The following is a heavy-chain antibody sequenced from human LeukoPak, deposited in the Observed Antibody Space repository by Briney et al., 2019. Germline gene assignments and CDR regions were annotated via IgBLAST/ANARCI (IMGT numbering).Heavy chain of an antibody. J-gene: IGHJ4*02. CDR1: GFTFSSYS. CDR3: ARGSSVWGSPHDY. V-gene: IGHV3-21*01. CDR2: ISSSSSYI. D-gene: IGHD3-16*01. Sequence: PGGSLRLSCAASGFTFSSYSMNWVRQAPGKGLEWVSSISSSSSYIYYADSVKGRFTISRDNAKNSLYLQMNSLRAEDTAVYYCARGSSVWGSPHDYWGQGTLVTVSS.